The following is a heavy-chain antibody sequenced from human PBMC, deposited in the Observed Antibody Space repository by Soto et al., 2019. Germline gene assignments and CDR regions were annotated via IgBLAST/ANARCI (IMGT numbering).Heavy chain of an antibody. Sequence: ASVKVSCKVSGYTLTELSMHWVRQAPGKGLEWMGGFDPEDGETIYAQKFQGRVTMTEDTSTDTAYMELSSLRSEDTAVYYCATDFSSGYYSYFDYCGQGTLVTVSS. D-gene: IGHD3-22*01. V-gene: IGHV1-24*01. CDR2: FDPEDGET. CDR1: GYTLTELS. CDR3: ATDFSSGYYSYFDY. J-gene: IGHJ4*02.